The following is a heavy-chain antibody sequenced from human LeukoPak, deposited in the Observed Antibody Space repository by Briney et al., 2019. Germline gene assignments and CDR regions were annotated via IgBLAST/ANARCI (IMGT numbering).Heavy chain of an antibody. CDR1: GFTISSNY. CDR2: IYGGGST. J-gene: IGHJ3*02. Sequence: PGGSLRLSCAASGFTISSNYMSWVRQAPGKRLEWVSVIYGGGSTYYTDSVKGRFTISRDNSKNTLYLQMNSLRAEDTAVYYCAREGGYSGYNAFDIWGQGTMVTVSS. D-gene: IGHD3-22*01. V-gene: IGHV3-66*02. CDR3: AREGGYSGYNAFDI.